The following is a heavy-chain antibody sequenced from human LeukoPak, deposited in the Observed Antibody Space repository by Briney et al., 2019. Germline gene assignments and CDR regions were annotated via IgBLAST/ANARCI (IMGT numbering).Heavy chain of an antibody. D-gene: IGHD5-12*01. CDR3: ARGSDKRRYSGYDWTDFDY. V-gene: IGHV4-59*01. Sequence: PETLSLTCTVSGGSISSYYWSWLRQPPGKGLEWIGYVYYSGSTNYNPSLKSRVTRTVDTSKNQFSLKLSSVTAADTDVYYCARGSDKRRYSGYDWTDFDYWGQGTLVTVSS. J-gene: IGHJ4*02. CDR1: GGSISSYY. CDR2: VYYSGST.